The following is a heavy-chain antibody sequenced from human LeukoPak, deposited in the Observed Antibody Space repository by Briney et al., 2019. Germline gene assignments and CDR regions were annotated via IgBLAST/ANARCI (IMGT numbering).Heavy chain of an antibody. D-gene: IGHD3-22*01. J-gene: IGHJ4*02. Sequence: PGGSLRLSCAASGFTFSSYAMSWVRQAPGKGLEWVSAISGSGGSTYYADSVKGRFTISRDNSKNTLYLQMNSLRAVDTAVYYCAKVNDSSGYPDYWGQGTLVTVSS. V-gene: IGHV3-23*01. CDR3: AKVNDSSGYPDY. CDR1: GFTFSSYA. CDR2: ISGSGGST.